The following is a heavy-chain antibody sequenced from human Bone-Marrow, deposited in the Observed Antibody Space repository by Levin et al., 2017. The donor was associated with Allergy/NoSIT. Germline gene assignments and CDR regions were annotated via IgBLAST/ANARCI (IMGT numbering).Heavy chain of an antibody. CDR3: ARELGPVGDLDNTFDL. D-gene: IGHD7-27*01. V-gene: IGHV3-11*01. CDR2: IGDGGSPI. J-gene: IGHJ3*01. CDR1: RFTFSDHY. Sequence: KPGGSLRLSCVASRFTFSDHYISWIRQAPGKGLEWISNIGDGGSPIYYADSVKGRFTMSRDNAKKSVYLEMNSLRAEDTAVYYCARELGPVGDLDNTFDLWGQGTKVTVSS.